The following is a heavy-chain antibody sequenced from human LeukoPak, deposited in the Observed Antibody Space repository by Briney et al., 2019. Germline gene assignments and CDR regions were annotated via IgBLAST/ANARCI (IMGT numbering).Heavy chain of an antibody. CDR1: GYTFTSYG. Sequence: ASVKVSCKASGYTFTSYGISWVRQAPGQGLEWMGWISAYNGNTNYAQELQGRVTMTTDTSTSTAYMELRSLRSDDTAVYYCARDQGGDYFLSSYYYYYMDVWGKGTTVTVSS. D-gene: IGHD4-17*01. J-gene: IGHJ6*03. CDR2: ISAYNGNT. CDR3: ARDQGGDYFLSSYYYYYMDV. V-gene: IGHV1-18*01.